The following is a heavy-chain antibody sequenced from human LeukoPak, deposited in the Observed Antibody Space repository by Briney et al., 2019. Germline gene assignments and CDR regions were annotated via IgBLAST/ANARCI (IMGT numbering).Heavy chain of an antibody. Sequence: GESLKISCKCSGYSFTSYWIGWVRQMPAQGLEWRGIIYPGVSGTRYSPSFQGQVTISADKSISTAYLQWSSLKASDTPMYYCARTMYSSSWKYYMDVWGKGTTVTVSS. CDR3: ARTMYSSSWKYYMDV. CDR2: IYPGVSGT. D-gene: IGHD6-13*01. J-gene: IGHJ6*03. V-gene: IGHV5-51*01. CDR1: GYSFTSYW.